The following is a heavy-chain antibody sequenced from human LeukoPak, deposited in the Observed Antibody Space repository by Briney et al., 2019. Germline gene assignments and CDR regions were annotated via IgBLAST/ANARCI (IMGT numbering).Heavy chain of an antibody. CDR2: IYYSGST. Sequence: SETLSLTCTVSGGSISSGGYYWSWIRQHPGKGLEWIGYIYYSGSTYYNPSLKSRVTISVDTSKNQFSLKLSSMTAADTAVYYCARDHPILAPGWFDPWGQGTLVTVSS. CDR1: GGSISSGGYY. J-gene: IGHJ5*02. D-gene: IGHD3-3*01. CDR3: ARDHPILAPGWFDP. V-gene: IGHV4-31*03.